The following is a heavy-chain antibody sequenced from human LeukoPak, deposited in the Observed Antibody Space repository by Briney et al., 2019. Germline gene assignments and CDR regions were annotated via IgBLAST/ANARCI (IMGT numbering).Heavy chain of an antibody. CDR2: ISSGSTYI. V-gene: IGHV3-21*01. J-gene: IGHJ4*02. CDR1: GFTFSSYS. CDR3: ARGHYDSSGLCDY. Sequence: GGSLRLSCAASGFTFSSYSMNWVRQAPGKGLEWVSSISSGSTYIYYADSLKGRFTISRDNAKNSLSLQMNSLRAEDTAVYYCARGHYDSSGLCDYWGQGTLVTVSS. D-gene: IGHD3-22*01.